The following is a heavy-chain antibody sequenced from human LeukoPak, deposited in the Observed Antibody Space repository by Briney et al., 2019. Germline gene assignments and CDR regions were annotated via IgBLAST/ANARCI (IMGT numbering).Heavy chain of an antibody. CDR2: IFYSGTT. CDR1: GASISGGGYY. Sequence: SETLSLTCTVSGASISGGGYYWSWIRQHPGKGLEWIGYIFYSGTTYYNPSLKSRVTISLDTSQNQFSLKLSSVTAADTAVYYCARGNQEMATIAGAFDIWGQGTMVTVSS. J-gene: IGHJ3*02. V-gene: IGHV4-31*03. D-gene: IGHD5-24*01. CDR3: ARGNQEMATIAGAFDI.